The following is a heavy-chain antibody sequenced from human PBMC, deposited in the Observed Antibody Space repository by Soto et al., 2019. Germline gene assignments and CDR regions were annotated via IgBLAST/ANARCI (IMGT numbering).Heavy chain of an antibody. V-gene: IGHV5-51*01. CDR2: IYPGDSDT. CDR3: ARATRTYYYDSSGYRWFDP. D-gene: IGHD3-22*01. CDR1: GYSFTIYW. Sequence: GESLKISCNGSGYSFTIYWIGLVLQMPGKGLEWMGIIYPGDSDTRYSPSFQGQVTISADKSISTAYLQWSSLKASDTAMYYCARATRTYYYDSSGYRWFDPWGQGTLVTVSS. J-gene: IGHJ5*02.